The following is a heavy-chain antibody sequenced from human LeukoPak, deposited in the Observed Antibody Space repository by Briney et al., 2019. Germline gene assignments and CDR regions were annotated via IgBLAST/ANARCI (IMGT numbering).Heavy chain of an antibody. V-gene: IGHV3-21*01. CDR2: ISSSSSYI. J-gene: IGHJ4*02. CDR1: GFTFSSYS. D-gene: IGHD3-22*01. Sequence: GGSLRLSCAASGFTFSSYSMNWVRQAPGKGLEWVSSISSSSSYIYYADSVKGRFTISRDNAKNSLYLQMNSLRAEDTAVYYCARDNYDSSGYTDYWGQGTLVTVSS. CDR3: ARDNYDSSGYTDY.